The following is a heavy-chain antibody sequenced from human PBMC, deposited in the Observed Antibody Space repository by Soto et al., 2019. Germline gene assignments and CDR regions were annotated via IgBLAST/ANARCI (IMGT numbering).Heavy chain of an antibody. CDR2: IKSKTDGGTT. Sequence: PGGSLRLSCAASGFTFNNAWMNWVRQAPGKGLEWVGRIKSKTDGGTTDYGTPVKGRFTISRDDSKNTLYLQMNSLKTEDTAVYYCTAAHYFGSGSYLYWGQGTLVTVS. V-gene: IGHV3-15*07. CDR3: TAAHYFGSGSYLY. J-gene: IGHJ4*02. CDR1: GFTFNNAW. D-gene: IGHD3-10*01.